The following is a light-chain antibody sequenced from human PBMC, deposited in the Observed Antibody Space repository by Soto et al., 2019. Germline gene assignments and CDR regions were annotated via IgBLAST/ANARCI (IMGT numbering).Light chain of an antibody. CDR1: QGISSY. Sequence: IQLTQSPSSLSASVGDRVTITCRASQGISSYLAWYQQKPGKAPKLLIYAASTLQSGVPSRFSGSGFGTDFTLTISSLQPEDSAIYYCQRADTFPITFGQGTRLEI. J-gene: IGKJ5*01. V-gene: IGKV1-9*01. CDR2: AAS. CDR3: QRADTFPIT.